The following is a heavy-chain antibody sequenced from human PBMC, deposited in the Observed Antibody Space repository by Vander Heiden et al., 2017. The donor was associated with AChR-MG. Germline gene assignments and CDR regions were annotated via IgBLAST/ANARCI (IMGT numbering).Heavy chain of an antibody. CDR2: IYYNGRH. J-gene: IGHJ4*01. CDR1: DPSIRSALNS. Sequence: QVQSHEARPGLVTPSQTLPHICTVADPSIRSALNSLSGTRHCPGKDLEWIGYIYYNGRHDDNPARESRVIISQDTSDNQSSLKPNCRSGADTDIYYWARKVQGVNRGLDYWGHGNPVTVSS. CDR3: ARKVQGVNRGLDY. V-gene: IGHV4-31*03. D-gene: IGHD3-10*01.